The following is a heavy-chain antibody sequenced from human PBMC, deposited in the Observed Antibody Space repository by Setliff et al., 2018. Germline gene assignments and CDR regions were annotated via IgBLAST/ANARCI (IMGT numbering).Heavy chain of an antibody. CDR2: IIPVFGTT. CDR3: ARGYQVTPPRADAFDI. CDR1: GGNFNNYA. D-gene: IGHD2-2*01. Sequence: SVKVSCKASGGNFNNYAINWVREAPGQGLEWVGRIIPVFGTTNLAQEFQGRVTMTADESTETTYMDLTSLRSEDTAVYYCARGYQVTPPRADAFDIWGQGTLVTVSS. V-gene: IGHV1-69*13. J-gene: IGHJ3*02.